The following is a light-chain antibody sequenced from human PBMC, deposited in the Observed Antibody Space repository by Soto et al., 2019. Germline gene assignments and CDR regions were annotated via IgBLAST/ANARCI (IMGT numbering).Light chain of an antibody. CDR2: RNS. CDR3: AAWDDSLSGVV. J-gene: IGLJ2*01. CDR1: SSNIGSNY. V-gene: IGLV1-47*01. Sequence: QLVLTQPPSASRTPGQRVTISCSGSSSNIGSNYVYWYQQLPGTVPQLLIYRNSKRPSGVPDRFSGSKSGTSASLAISGLRSEDEADYYCAAWDDSLSGVVFGGGTQLTVL.